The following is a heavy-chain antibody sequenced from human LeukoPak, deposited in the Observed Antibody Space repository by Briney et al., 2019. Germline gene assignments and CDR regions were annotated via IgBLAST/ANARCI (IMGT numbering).Heavy chain of an antibody. CDR2: IKGKTDGGTT. CDR1: GFAFSNAW. D-gene: IGHD6-19*01. CDR3: TTVRGPGRLAVAGTTGGYYYFYMDV. V-gene: IGHV3-15*01. J-gene: IGHJ6*03. Sequence: PGGSLRLSCAASGFAFSNAWMNWVRQPPGKGLEWVGRIKGKTDGGTTDYAAPVKGRFTISRDDSKNTLYLQMNSLKTEDTAVYYCTTVRGPGRLAVAGTTGGYYYFYMDVWGKGTTVTVSS.